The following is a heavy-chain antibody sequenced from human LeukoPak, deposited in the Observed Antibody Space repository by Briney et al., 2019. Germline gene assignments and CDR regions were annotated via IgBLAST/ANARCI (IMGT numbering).Heavy chain of an antibody. V-gene: IGHV3-23*01. D-gene: IGHD3-10*01. Sequence: PGGSLRLSCVASGFTFSNYAMTWVRQVSGKGLEWVSGVSGTSGNKFYGDSVKGRFTISRDNSKNTLYLQMNTLRADDTAIYYCAKNENFYASGNYFKPDFWGQGTLVSVSS. CDR1: GFTFSNYA. CDR2: VSGTSGNK. CDR3: AKNENFYASGNYFKPDF. J-gene: IGHJ4*02.